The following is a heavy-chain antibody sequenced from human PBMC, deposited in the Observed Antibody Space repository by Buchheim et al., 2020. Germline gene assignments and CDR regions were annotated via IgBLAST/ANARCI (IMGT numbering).Heavy chain of an antibody. CDR3: ARLFRGDDYGDYGGNWFDP. D-gene: IGHD4-17*01. V-gene: IGHV4-4*02. J-gene: IGHJ5*02. CDR1: GGSISSSNW. CDR2: IYHSGST. Sequence: QVQLQESGPGLVKPLGTLSLTCAVSGGSISSSNWWSWVRQPPGKGLEWIGEIYHSGSTNYNPSLKSRVTIPVDKSKNQFSLKLSSVTAADTAVYYCARLFRGDDYGDYGGNWFDPWGQGTL.